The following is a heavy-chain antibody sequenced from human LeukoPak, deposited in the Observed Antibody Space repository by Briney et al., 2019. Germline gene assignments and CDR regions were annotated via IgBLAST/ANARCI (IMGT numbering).Heavy chain of an antibody. CDR2: INWNGGST. CDR3: SCSVQLWPYYFDY. J-gene: IGHJ4*02. V-gene: IGHV3-20*04. Sequence: GGSLRLSCAASRFTFDEYGMSWVRHTAGKGLEWVSGINWNGGSTSYADSVKGRFTISRDNSKNTLYLQMNSLRAEDTAVYYCSCSVQLWPYYFDYWGQGTLVTVSS. CDR1: RFTFDEYG. D-gene: IGHD5-18*01.